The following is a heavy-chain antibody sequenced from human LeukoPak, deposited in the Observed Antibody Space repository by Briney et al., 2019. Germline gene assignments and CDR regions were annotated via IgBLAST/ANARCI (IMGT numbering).Heavy chain of an antibody. CDR1: GGTFSSYA. D-gene: IGHD3-22*01. J-gene: IGHJ4*02. CDR3: ATVALLRGSSGYYYYFDY. Sequence: SVKVSCKASGGTFSSYAISWVRQAPGQGLEWMGGIIPIFGTANYAQKFQGRDTITTDESTSTAYMELSSLRSEDTAVYYCATVALLRGSSGYYYYFDYWGQGTLVTVSS. CDR2: IIPIFGTA. V-gene: IGHV1-69*05.